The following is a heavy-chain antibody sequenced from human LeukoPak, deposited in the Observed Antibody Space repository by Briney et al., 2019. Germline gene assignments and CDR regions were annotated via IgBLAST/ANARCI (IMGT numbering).Heavy chain of an antibody. CDR3: ARSLPGGSDWYPPLFDY. Sequence: SETPSLTCTVSGGSIGNYYWNWVRQSPGKGPEWIAYINYSGSTNYNPSLKSRVTISLDASKSQFSLKLSSVTAADTAIYYCARSLPGGSDWYPPLFDYWGQGTLVTVSS. CDR2: INYSGST. D-gene: IGHD6-13*01. CDR1: GGSIGNYY. J-gene: IGHJ4*02. V-gene: IGHV4-59*08.